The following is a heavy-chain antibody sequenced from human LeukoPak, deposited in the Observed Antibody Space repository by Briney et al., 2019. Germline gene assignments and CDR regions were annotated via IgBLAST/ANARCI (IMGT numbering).Heavy chain of an antibody. CDR2: IREDGRTT. CDR1: GFTFEDYS. Sequence: GGSLRLSCAASGFTFEDYSLHWLRQAQGEGLEWVSLIREDGRTTYHANSVKGRFAVSRDNSKKSLYLQMSSLRTEDTALYYCAKTRRSGTEYGDFDHWGQGTLVTVSS. J-gene: IGHJ5*02. V-gene: IGHV3-43*02. CDR3: AKTRRSGTEYGDFDH. D-gene: IGHD4-17*01.